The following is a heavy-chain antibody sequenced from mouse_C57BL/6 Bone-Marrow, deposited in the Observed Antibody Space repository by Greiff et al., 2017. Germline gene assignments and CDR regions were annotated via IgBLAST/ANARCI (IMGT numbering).Heavy chain of an antibody. CDR3: ASPPLTGKGYYFDY. J-gene: IGHJ2*01. D-gene: IGHD4-1*01. Sequence: VQLVESGPELVKPGASVKISCKASGYAFSSSWMNWVKQRPGKGLEWIGRIYPGDGDTNYNGKFKGKATLTADKSSSTAYMQLSTLTSEDSAVYFCASPPLTGKGYYFDYWGQGTTLTVSS. CDR1: GYAFSSSW. V-gene: IGHV1-82*01. CDR2: IYPGDGDT.